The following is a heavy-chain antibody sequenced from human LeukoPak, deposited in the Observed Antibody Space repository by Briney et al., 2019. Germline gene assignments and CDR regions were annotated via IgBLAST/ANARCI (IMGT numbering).Heavy chain of an antibody. Sequence: SETLSLTCTVSGGSISSYYWSWIRQPPVKGLEWIGYIYYSGSTNYNPSLKSRVTISVDTSKNQFSLKLSSVTAADTAVYYCATVANTAMALNWGQGTLVTVSS. V-gene: IGHV4-59*01. CDR2: IYYSGST. D-gene: IGHD5-18*01. CDR3: ATVANTAMALN. CDR1: GGSISSYY. J-gene: IGHJ4*02.